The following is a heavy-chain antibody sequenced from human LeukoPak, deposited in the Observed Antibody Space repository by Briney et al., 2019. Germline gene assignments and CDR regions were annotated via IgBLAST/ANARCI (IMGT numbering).Heavy chain of an antibody. CDR1: GFTFSGYG. D-gene: IGHD5-18*01. V-gene: IGHV3-33*01. CDR2: IRYDGSNK. J-gene: IGHJ4*02. Sequence: GRSLRLPCGASGFTFSGYGMHWVRQAPGKGLEWVAVIRYDGSNKYYADSVKGRFTISRDNSKNTLYLQMNSLRAGDTAVYYCATEGYGYGYLSYFDYWGQGTLVTVSS. CDR3: ATEGYGYGYLSYFDY.